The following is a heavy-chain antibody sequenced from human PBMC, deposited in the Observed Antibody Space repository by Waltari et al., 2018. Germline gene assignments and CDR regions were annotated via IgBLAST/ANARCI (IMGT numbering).Heavy chain of an antibody. J-gene: IGHJ4*02. CDR2: ISGSGGST. D-gene: IGHD6-19*01. Sequence: EVQLLESGGGLVQPGGSLRLSCAASGFPFSSYAMSWVRQAPGKGLEWVSAISGSGGSTYYADSVKGRFTISRDNSKNTLYLQMNSLRAEDTAVYYCAKDSTLRIAVAGYFDYWGQGTLVTVSS. CDR3: AKDSTLRIAVAGYFDY. CDR1: GFPFSSYA. V-gene: IGHV3-23*01.